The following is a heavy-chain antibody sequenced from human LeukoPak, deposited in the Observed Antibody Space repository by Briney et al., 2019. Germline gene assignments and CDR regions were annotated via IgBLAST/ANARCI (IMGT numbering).Heavy chain of an antibody. V-gene: IGHV1-69*04. CDR1: GGTFSSYA. J-gene: IGHJ5*02. D-gene: IGHD3-16*02. CDR2: IIPILGIA. Sequence: SVKVSCKASGGTFSSYAISWVRQAPGQVLEWMGRIIPILGIANYAQKFQGRVTITADKSTSTAYMELSSLRSEDTAVYYCARGNWDMTTFGGVIASNWFDPWGQGTLVTVSS. CDR3: ARGNWDMTTFGGVIASNWFDP.